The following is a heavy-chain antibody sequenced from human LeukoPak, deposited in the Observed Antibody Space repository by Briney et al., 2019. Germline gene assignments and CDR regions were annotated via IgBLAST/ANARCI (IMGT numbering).Heavy chain of an antibody. D-gene: IGHD6-19*01. Sequence: PSETLSLTCTVSGGSISTSNYYWGWIRQPPGKGLEWIGSIYYSGSTYYNPSLKSRVTISVDTSKNQFSLRLSSVTAADTAVYYCARGYSSGWYALGFDYWGQGTLVTVSS. CDR2: IYYSGST. J-gene: IGHJ4*02. CDR1: GGSISTSNYY. V-gene: IGHV4-39*07. CDR3: ARGYSSGWYALGFDY.